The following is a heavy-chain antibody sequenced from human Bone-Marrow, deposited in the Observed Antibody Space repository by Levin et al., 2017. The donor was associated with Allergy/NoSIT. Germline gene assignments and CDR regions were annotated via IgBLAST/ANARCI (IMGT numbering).Heavy chain of an antibody. CDR2: IYSGCDT. Sequence: GESLKISCAASGFTVSRNYMSWVRQAPGKGLEGVSIIYSGCDTYYTDSVKGRFTIPRDNSKNTLYLQMNSLRAEDTAVYYCATSRASGYWGQGTLVTVSS. CDR3: ATSRASGY. V-gene: IGHV3-53*01. CDR1: GFTVSRNY. J-gene: IGHJ4*02.